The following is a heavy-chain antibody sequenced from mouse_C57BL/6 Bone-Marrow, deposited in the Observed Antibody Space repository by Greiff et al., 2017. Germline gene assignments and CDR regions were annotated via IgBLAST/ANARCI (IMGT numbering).Heavy chain of an antibody. J-gene: IGHJ4*01. V-gene: IGHV1-39*01. CDR2: INPNYGTT. D-gene: IGHD1-1*01. Sequence: VQLQQSGPELVKPGASVKISCKASGYSFTDYNMNWVKQSNGKSLEWIGVINPNYGTTSYNQKFKGKATLTVDHSSSTAYMPLNSLTSEDSAVYYCARGGSSLYYAMDYWGQGTSVTVSS. CDR3: ARGGSSLYYAMDY. CDR1: GYSFTDYN.